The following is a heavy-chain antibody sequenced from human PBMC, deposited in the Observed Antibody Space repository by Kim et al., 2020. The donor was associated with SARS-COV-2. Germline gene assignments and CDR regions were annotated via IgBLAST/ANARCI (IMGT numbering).Heavy chain of an antibody. CDR3: AREVGDCSGGSCYSERYYFDY. D-gene: IGHD2-15*01. J-gene: IGHJ4*02. V-gene: IGHV4-31*03. CDR2: IYYSGST. CDR1: GGSISSGGYY. Sequence: SETLSLTCTVSGGSISSGGYYWSWIRQHPGKGLEWIGYIYYSGSTYYNPSLKSRVTISVDTSKNQFSLKLSSVTAADTAVYYCAREVGDCSGGSCYSERYYFDYWGQGTLVTVSS.